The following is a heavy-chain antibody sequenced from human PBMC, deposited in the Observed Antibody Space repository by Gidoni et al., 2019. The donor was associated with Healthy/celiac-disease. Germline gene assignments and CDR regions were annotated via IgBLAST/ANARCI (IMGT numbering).Heavy chain of an antibody. Sequence: QVQLVESGGGVVQPGRSLRLSCAASGFTFRSYAMHWVRQAPGKGLEWVAVISYDGSNKYYADSVKGRFTISRDNSKNTLYLQMNSLRAEDTAVYYCARGLSCSGGSCHYFDYWGQGTLVTVSS. CDR1: GFTFRSYA. CDR3: ARGLSCSGGSCHYFDY. V-gene: IGHV3-30-3*01. J-gene: IGHJ4*02. D-gene: IGHD2-15*01. CDR2: ISYDGSNK.